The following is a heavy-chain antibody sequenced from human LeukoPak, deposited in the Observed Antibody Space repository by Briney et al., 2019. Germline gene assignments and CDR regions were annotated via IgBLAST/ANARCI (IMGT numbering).Heavy chain of an antibody. CDR2: ISWNSGSR. J-gene: IGHJ3*02. CDR1: GFTFNTYW. Sequence: GGSLRLSCAASGFTFNTYWMSWVRQAPGKGLEWVSDISWNSGSRVCADSVKGRFNISRDNAKNSLYLQMNSLRAEDTSLYYCTMFPLAFWGCGCSTNDAFDIWGQGTMVTVSS. D-gene: IGHD2-21*02. CDR3: TMFPLAFWGCGCSTNDAFDI. V-gene: IGHV3-9*01.